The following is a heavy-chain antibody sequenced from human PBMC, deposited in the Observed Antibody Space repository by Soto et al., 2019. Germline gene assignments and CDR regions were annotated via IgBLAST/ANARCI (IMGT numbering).Heavy chain of an antibody. D-gene: IGHD6-13*01. CDR3: ATYSSSWHYYYYYGMDV. J-gene: IGHJ6*02. CDR2: INHSGST. CDR1: GGSFSGYY. V-gene: IGHV4-34*01. Sequence: QVQLQQWGAGLLKPSETLSLTCAVYGGSFSGYYWSWIRQPPGKGLECIGEINHSGSTNYNPSLKSRVTISVDTSKNQFSLKLSSVTAADTAVYYCATYSSSWHYYYYYGMDVWGQGTTVTVSS.